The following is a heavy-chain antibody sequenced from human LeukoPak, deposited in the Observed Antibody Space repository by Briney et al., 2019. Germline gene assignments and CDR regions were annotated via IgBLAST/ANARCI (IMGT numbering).Heavy chain of an antibody. CDR2: ISASGTT. D-gene: IGHD6-13*01. J-gene: IGHJ4*01. CDR3: AGSRYINNWDF. CDR1: GFTYSSYT. Sequence: GGSLRLSCAVSGFTYSSYTMTWVRRAPGKGLEWVSAISASGTTYYADSVKGRITISRDNAKNTLYLQMNSLRADDTAVYYCAGSRYINNWDFWGQGTMVTVSS. V-gene: IGHV3-23*01.